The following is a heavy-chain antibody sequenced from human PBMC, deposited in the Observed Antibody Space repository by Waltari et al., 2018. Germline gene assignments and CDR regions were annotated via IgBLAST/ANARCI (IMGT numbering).Heavy chain of an antibody. CDR2: IDWNGRHT. V-gene: IGHV3-20*01. D-gene: IGHD3-16*01. J-gene: IGHJ4*02. CDR1: GLPFDDFG. CDR3: AKGYFGPDY. Sequence: EVQLVEFGGNLIRPGGFLGLSWGSSGLPFDDFGMSWVRQSPGEALEWVSCIDWNGRHTQYAESVRGRFTIFRDNTKNSLYLQMSDLRPEDTALYHCAKGYFGPDYWGQGTLVTVSS.